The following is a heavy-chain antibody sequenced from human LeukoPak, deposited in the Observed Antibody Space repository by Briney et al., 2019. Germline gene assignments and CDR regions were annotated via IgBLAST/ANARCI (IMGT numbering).Heavy chain of an antibody. Sequence: SQTLSLTCTVSGGSISSGSYYWSWIRQPAGKGLEWIGRIYTSGSTNYNPSLKSRVTMSVDTSKNQFSLKLSSVTAADTAVYYCARESYGSGSYYIGYWGQGTLVTVSS. V-gene: IGHV4-61*02. D-gene: IGHD3-10*01. CDR1: GGSISSGSYY. J-gene: IGHJ4*02. CDR2: IYTSGST. CDR3: ARESYGSGSYYIGY.